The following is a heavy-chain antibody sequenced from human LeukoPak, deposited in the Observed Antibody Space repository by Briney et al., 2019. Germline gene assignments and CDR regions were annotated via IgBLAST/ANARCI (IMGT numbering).Heavy chain of an antibody. CDR1: GGSFSGYY. CDR3: ARAPVVLRYFDWLRDYYFDY. CDR2: INHSGST. Sequence: SETLSLTCAVYGGSFSGYYWSWIRQPPGKGLDWIGEINHSGSTNYNPSLKSRVTISVDTSKNQFSLKLSSVTAADTAVYYCARAPVVLRYFDWLRDYYFDYWGQGTLVTVSS. D-gene: IGHD3-9*01. J-gene: IGHJ4*02. V-gene: IGHV4-34*01.